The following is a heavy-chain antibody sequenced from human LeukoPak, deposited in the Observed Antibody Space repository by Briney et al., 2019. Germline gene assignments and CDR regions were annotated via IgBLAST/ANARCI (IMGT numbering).Heavy chain of an antibody. D-gene: IGHD3-9*01. CDR3: ARDRRVLTPQYYYYGMDV. J-gene: IGHJ6*02. V-gene: IGHV3-66*01. Sequence: GGSLRLSCAASGFTVSSNYMSWVRQAPGEGLEWVSVIYSGGSTYYADSVKGRFTISRDNSKNTLYLQMNSLRAEDTAVYYCARDRRVLTPQYYYYGMDVWGQGTTVTVSS. CDR1: GFTVSSNY. CDR2: IYSGGST.